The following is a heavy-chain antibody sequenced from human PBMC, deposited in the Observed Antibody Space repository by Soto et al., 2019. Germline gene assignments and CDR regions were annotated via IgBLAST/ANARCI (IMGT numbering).Heavy chain of an antibody. J-gene: IGHJ4*02. CDR2: IYHSGTT. CDR1: GGSISSSNW. V-gene: IGHV4-4*02. Sequence: QVQLQESGPGLVKPSGTLSLTCAVSGGSISSSNWWSCVRQPPGKGLEWIGEIYHSGTTNYNPSLKSRVTMAVDKSRNQFSLKLSSVTAADTAVYYCARRWGEGRVDYWGQGTLVTVSS. CDR3: ARRWGEGRVDY. D-gene: IGHD3-10*01.